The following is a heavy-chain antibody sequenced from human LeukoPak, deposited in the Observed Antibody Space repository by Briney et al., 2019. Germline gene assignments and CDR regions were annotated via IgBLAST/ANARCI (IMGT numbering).Heavy chain of an antibody. CDR1: GFTFSSYW. D-gene: IGHD3-3*01. J-gene: IGHJ3*02. Sequence: GGSLRLSCAASGFTFSSYWMSWVRQAPGKGLEWVANIKQDGSEKYYVDSVKGRFTISRDNAKNSLFLQMNSLRAEDTAVYYCARKGITDFWSGGAFHMWGQGTMVTVSS. CDR3: ARKGITDFWSGGAFHM. CDR2: IKQDGSEK. V-gene: IGHV3-7*01.